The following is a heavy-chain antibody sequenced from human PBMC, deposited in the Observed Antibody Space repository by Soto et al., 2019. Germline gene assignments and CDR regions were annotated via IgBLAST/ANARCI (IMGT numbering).Heavy chain of an antibody. D-gene: IGHD3-10*01. J-gene: IGHJ4*02. CDR1: GVSISSGNW. CDR3: ARLVYDTRLNYMYFDF. CDR2: IFHDGTA. V-gene: IGHV4-4*02. Sequence: KASETLSLTCAVSGVSISSGNWWTWVRQSPQRGLESIGEIFHDGTANYYPSFERRVAISVDTSKNQFSLKLTSVTAADTAIYFCARLVYDTRLNYMYFDFWGQGTLVTVSS.